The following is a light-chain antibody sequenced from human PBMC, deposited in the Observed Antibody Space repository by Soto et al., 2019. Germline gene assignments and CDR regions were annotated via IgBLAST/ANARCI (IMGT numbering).Light chain of an antibody. Sequence: QSALTQPPSASGSPGQSVTISCTGTSRDVDGYNYVSWYQQHPGKAPKLMIYDVNKWPSGVPDRFSGSKSGNTASLTVSGLQADDEADYYCSSYAGSNNLIFGGGTKLTVL. CDR3: SSYAGSNNLI. CDR1: SRDVDGYNY. J-gene: IGLJ2*01. CDR2: DVN. V-gene: IGLV2-8*01.